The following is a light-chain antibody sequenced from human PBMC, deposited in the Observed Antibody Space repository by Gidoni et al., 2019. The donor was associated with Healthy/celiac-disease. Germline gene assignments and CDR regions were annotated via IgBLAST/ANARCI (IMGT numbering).Light chain of an antibody. CDR2: GNS. J-gene: IGLJ2*01. CDR3: QSYDSSLSAVV. Sequence: QSVLTPPPSVSGAPGQRVTISCTGSSSNIGAGYDVHWYQQLPGTAPKLLIYGNSNRPSGVPDRFSGSKSGPSASLAITGLQAEDEADYYCQSYDSSLSAVVFGGGTKLTVL. CDR1: SSNIGAGYD. V-gene: IGLV1-40*01.